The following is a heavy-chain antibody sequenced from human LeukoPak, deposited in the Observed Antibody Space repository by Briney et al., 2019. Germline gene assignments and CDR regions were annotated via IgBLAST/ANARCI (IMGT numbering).Heavy chain of an antibody. D-gene: IGHD2/OR15-2a*01. CDR3: ATVAVIRGVTDFDY. J-gene: IGHJ4*02. V-gene: IGHV4-59*01. Sequence: SETLSLTCPVSGGSISSSYWSWTRQPPGKGLEWIAYLFYSGSTDYNPSLESRVTISVDTSKNQFSLKLRSVTAADTAVYYCATVAVIRGVTDFDYWGQGTLVTVSS. CDR2: LFYSGST. CDR1: GGSISSSY.